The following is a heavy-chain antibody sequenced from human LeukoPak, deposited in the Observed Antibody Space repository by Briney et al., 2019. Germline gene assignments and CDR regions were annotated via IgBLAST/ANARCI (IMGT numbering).Heavy chain of an antibody. CDR2: IKSKTDGGTT. Sequence: GGSLRLSCAASGFTFSNAWMSWVRQAPGKGLEWVGRIKSKTDGGTTDYAAPVKGRFTISRDDSKNTLYLQMNSLKTEDTAVYYCTTDELLLWFGELHYWGQGTLVTVSS. CDR3: TTDELLLWFGELHY. D-gene: IGHD3-10*01. J-gene: IGHJ4*02. V-gene: IGHV3-15*01. CDR1: GFTFSNAW.